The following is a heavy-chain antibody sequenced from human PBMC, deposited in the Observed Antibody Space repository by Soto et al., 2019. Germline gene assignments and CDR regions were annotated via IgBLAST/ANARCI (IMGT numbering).Heavy chain of an antibody. CDR1: GFTFSSYA. CDR3: GGIPARRYYYYYMDV. D-gene: IGHD6-6*01. CDR2: ISGSGGST. V-gene: IGHV3-23*01. Sequence: EVQLLESGGGLVQPGGSLRLSCAASGFTFSSYAMSWVRQAPGKGLEWVSAISGSGGSTYYADSVKGRFTISRDNSKNTLYLQMNRLRAEDTAVYYCGGIPARRYYYYYMDVWGKGTTVTVSS. J-gene: IGHJ6*03.